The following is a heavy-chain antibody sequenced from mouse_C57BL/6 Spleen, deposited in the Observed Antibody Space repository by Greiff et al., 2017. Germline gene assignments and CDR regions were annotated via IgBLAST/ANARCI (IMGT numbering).Heavy chain of an antibody. CDR2: INYDGSST. Sequence: EVQLQESEGGLVQPGSSMKLSCTASGFTFSDYYMAWVRQVPEKGLEWVANINYDGSSTYYLDSLKSRFIISSDNAKNILYLQMSSLKSEDTATYYCARDSLYAMDYWGQGTSVTVSS. V-gene: IGHV5-16*01. CDR3: ARDSLYAMDY. CDR1: GFTFSDYY. J-gene: IGHJ4*01.